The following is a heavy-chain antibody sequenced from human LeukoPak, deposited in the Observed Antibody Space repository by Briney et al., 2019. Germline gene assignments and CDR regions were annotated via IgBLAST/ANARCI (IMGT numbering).Heavy chain of an antibody. CDR2: IYSGGST. V-gene: IGHV3-53*01. CDR3: ARSYCRGGSCYSGDAFDI. CDR1: GFTVSNNY. J-gene: IGHJ3*02. Sequence: GGSLRLSCAASGFTVSNNYMSWVRQAPGKGLEWVSVIYSGGSTYYADSVKGRFTISRDNSKNTLYLQMNSLRAEDTAVYYCARSYCRGGSCYSGDAFDIWGQGTMVTVSS. D-gene: IGHD2-15*01.